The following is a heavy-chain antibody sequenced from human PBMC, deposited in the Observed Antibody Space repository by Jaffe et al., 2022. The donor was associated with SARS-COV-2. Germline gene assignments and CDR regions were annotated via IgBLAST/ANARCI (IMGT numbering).Heavy chain of an antibody. D-gene: IGHD2-2*02. J-gene: IGHJ4*02. CDR3: ALGYCNSPICYIPYFDY. CDR2: INPNSGGT. CDR1: GYTFTDYY. Sequence: QVQLVQSGTEVKKPGASVKVSCKASGYTFTDYYLHWVRQAPGQGLEWMGWINPNSGGTNYAQKFQGRVTMTRDTSISTAYMELSRLRSDDTAVYYCALGYCNSPICYIPYFDYWGQGTLVTVSS. V-gene: IGHV1-2*02.